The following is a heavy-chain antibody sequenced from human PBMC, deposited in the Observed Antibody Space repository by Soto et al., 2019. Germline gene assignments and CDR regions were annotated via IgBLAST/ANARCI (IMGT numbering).Heavy chain of an antibody. CDR2: ISGSGGST. J-gene: IGHJ6*02. Sequence: GGSLRLSCAASGFTFSSYAMSWVRQAPGKGLEWVSAISGSGGSTYYADSVKGRFTISRDNSKNTLYLQMNSLRAEDTAVYYCAKDRDYSSDRDYYYYYGMDVWGQGTTVTVPS. D-gene: IGHD4-4*01. V-gene: IGHV3-23*01. CDR1: GFTFSSYA. CDR3: AKDRDYSSDRDYYYYYGMDV.